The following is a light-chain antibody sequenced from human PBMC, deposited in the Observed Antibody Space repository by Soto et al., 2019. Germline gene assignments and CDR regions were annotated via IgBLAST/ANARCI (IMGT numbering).Light chain of an antibody. CDR1: QSVRSD. CDR2: GAS. J-gene: IGKJ1*01. Sequence: EIVLTQSPDTLSLSPGQRATLSCRASQSVRSDYFAWYQQKPGQAPRLVIFGASARPTGIPARISGSGSGTEFTLTISSLRSEDFAVYFCQQYYNWPRTFGQGTKVDIK. V-gene: IGKV3-15*01. CDR3: QQYYNWPRT.